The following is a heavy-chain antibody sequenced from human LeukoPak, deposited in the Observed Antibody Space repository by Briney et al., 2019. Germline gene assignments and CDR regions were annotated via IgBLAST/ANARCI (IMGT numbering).Heavy chain of an antibody. CDR1: GGSVSSGSYY. CDR2: IYYSGST. D-gene: IGHD6-13*01. CDR3: ARILAAAGTLYFDY. J-gene: IGHJ4*02. V-gene: IGHV4-61*01. Sequence: SETLSLTCTVSGGSVSSGSYYWSWIRQPPGKGLEWIGYIYYSGSTNYNPSLKSRVTISVDTSKNQFSLKLSSVTAADTAVYYCARILAAAGTLYFDYWGQGILVTVSS.